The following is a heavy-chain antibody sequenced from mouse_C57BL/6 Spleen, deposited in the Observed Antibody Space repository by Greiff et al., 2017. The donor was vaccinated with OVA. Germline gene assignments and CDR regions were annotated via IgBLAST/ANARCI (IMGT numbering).Heavy chain of an antibody. CDR2: INPNNGGT. D-gene: IGHD1-1*01. Sequence: SGPELVKPGASVKMSCKASGYTFTDYNMHWVKQSHGKSLEWIGYINPNNGGTSYNQKFKGKATLTVNKSSSTAYMELRSLTSEDSAVYYCASGYYYGSSYPWYFDVWGTGTTVTVSS. J-gene: IGHJ1*03. CDR1: GYTFTDYN. V-gene: IGHV1-22*01. CDR3: ASGYYYGSSYPWYFDV.